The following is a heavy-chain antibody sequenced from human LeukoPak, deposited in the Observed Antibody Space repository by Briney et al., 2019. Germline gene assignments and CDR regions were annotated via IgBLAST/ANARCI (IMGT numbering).Heavy chain of an antibody. V-gene: IGHV4-4*07. Sequence: SETLSLTCTVSGGSINNYYWSWIRQAAGKGLEWIGRMYTSGSTHYNPSLKTRVTISVDTSKNQFSLKLSSVTAADTAVYYCARAPTDYYGSGDYYFDYWGQGTLVTVSS. CDR1: GGSINNYY. CDR2: MYTSGST. J-gene: IGHJ4*02. D-gene: IGHD3-10*01. CDR3: ARAPTDYYGSGDYYFDY.